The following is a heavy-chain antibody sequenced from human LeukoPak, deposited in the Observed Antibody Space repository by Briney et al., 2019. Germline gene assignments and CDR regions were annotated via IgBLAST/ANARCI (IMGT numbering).Heavy chain of an antibody. CDR3: ARGVWDPFSYYYYYMDV. CDR1: GFTFSDYA. J-gene: IGHJ6*03. V-gene: IGHV3-23*01. CDR2: ISGSGVMT. D-gene: IGHD1-26*01. Sequence: GGSLRLSCAASGFTFSDYAMTWVRQAPGKGLEWVATISGSGVMTYYADSVKGRFTVSGDNSKNTPYLQMNSLRAEDTAVYYCARGVWDPFSYYYYYMDVWGKGTTVTISS.